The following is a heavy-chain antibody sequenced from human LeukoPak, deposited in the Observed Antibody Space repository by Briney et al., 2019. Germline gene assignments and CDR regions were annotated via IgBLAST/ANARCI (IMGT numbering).Heavy chain of an antibody. D-gene: IGHD3-22*01. CDR3: ARIGLKSSGYYRLDY. CDR1: GYTFTGYY. V-gene: IGHV1-2*02. J-gene: IGHJ4*02. Sequence: ASVKVSCKTSGYTFTGYYLHWVRQAPGQGLEWMGWINPNSGDTTYTQKFQGRVTMTGDTSISTAYMELSRLMSDDTAVYYCARIGLKSSGYYRLDYWGQGTRVTVSS. CDR2: INPNSGDT.